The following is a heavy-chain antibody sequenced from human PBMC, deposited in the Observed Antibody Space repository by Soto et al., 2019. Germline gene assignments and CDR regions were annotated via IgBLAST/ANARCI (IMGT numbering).Heavy chain of an antibody. V-gene: IGHV4-59*01. CDR1: GASISSYY. D-gene: IGHD5-12*01. Sequence: QVQLQESGPGLVKPSETLSLTCAVSGASISSYYWSWIRQPPGKGLEWIGYSANTNYNPSLKSRVTISIDTSKSQFSLKLSSVTAADTAVYYCATSYGSGSEGFDYWGQGTLVTVSS. CDR2: YSANT. CDR3: ATSYGSGSEGFDY. J-gene: IGHJ4*02.